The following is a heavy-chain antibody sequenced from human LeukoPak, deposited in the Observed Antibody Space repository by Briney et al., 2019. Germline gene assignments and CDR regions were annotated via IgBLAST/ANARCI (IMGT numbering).Heavy chain of an antibody. D-gene: IGHD3-22*01. Sequence: SETLSLTCTVSGGSISSSSYYWGWIRQSPGKGLEWVASIYHGGSTYYNPSLRGRVTISMDTSKNQISLKLTSVTAADTAVYYCAREKALIDHYDFTGYDWEYWGQGSLVIVSS. CDR2: IYHGGST. J-gene: IGHJ4*02. CDR1: GGSISSSSYY. V-gene: IGHV4-39*07. CDR3: AREKALIDHYDFTGYDWEY.